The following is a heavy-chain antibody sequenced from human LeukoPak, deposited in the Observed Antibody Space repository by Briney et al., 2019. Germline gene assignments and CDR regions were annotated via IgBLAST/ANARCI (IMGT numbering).Heavy chain of an antibody. V-gene: IGHV1-3*01. J-gene: IGHJ4*02. CDR3: ARSPLYSYGLIDY. CDR2: INAGIANT. Sequence: ASVKVSCKASGYTFTNYAIHWVRQAPGQRLEWMGWINAGIANTKYSQKLQGRVTMTTDTSTSTAYMELRSLRSDDTAVYYCARSPLYSYGLIDYWGQGTLVTVSS. D-gene: IGHD5-18*01. CDR1: GYTFTNYA.